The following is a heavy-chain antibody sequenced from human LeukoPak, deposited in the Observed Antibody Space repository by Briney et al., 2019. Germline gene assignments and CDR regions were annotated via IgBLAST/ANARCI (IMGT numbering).Heavy chain of an antibody. CDR2: ISYDGSNE. J-gene: IGHJ4*02. CDR3: AKDWAGSDSGYDFDY. Sequence: GGSLRLSCAASGFTFSSYVMHWVRQAPGKGLEWVAIISYDGSNEYYADSVKGRFTISRDNSKNTLYLQMNSLRAEDTAVYYCAKDWAGSDSGYDFDYWGQGTLVTVSS. V-gene: IGHV3-30*04. D-gene: IGHD5-12*01. CDR1: GFTFSSYV.